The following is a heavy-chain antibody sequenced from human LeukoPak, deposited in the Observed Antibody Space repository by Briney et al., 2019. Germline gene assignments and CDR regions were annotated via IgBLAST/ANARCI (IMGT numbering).Heavy chain of an antibody. CDR3: ARAPPGSGYWAAVYYYYMDV. J-gene: IGHJ6*03. CDR2: IYYSGST. V-gene: IGHV4-39*07. D-gene: IGHD3-22*01. Sequence: PSETLSLTCTVSGGSISSSSYYWGWIRQPPGKGLEWIGNIYYSGSTYYNPSLKSRVTISVDTSKNQFSLKLSSVTAADTAVYYCARAPPGSGYWAAVYYYYMDVWGKGTTVTVSS. CDR1: GGSISSSSYY.